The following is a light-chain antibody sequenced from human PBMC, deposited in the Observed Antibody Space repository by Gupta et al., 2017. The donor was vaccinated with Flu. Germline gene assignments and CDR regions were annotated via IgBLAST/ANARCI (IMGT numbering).Light chain of an antibody. CDR1: QSISTN. V-gene: IGKV3-15*01. CDR2: SAS. J-gene: IGKJ4*01. CDR3: QQYNIWPALT. Sequence: VTLSVSPGERATLSCRASQSISTNLAWYQHKPGQAPRLLIYSASSRATGISARFSGSGSGTEFTLTISSRQSEDFAIYYCQQYNIWPALTFGGGTKVEIK.